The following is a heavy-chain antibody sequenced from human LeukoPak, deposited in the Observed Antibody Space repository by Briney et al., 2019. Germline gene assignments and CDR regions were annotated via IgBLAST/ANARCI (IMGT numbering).Heavy chain of an antibody. CDR3: ARQKSYSSGWYHY. Sequence: ASVKVSCKASGYTFTGYYMHWVRQAPGQGLEWMGWINPNSGGTNYAQKFQGRVTMTRDTSISTAYMELSRLRSDDTAVYYCARQKSYSSGWYHYWGPGTLVTVSS. CDR2: INPNSGGT. J-gene: IGHJ4*02. V-gene: IGHV1-2*02. D-gene: IGHD6-19*01. CDR1: GYTFTGYY.